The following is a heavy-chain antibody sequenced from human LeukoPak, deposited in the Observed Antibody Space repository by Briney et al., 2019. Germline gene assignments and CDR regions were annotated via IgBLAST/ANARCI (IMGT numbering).Heavy chain of an antibody. Sequence: GGSLRLSCEASGLTFNNYAMHWVRQSSGKGLVWVSRISGDGRSTSYADSVKGRFTISRDNAKNSLYLQMNSLRDEDTAVYYCARDRDFYVADYWGQGTLLTVSS. CDR3: ARDRDFYVADY. J-gene: IGHJ4*02. CDR1: GLTFNNYA. CDR2: ISGDGRST. V-gene: IGHV3-74*01. D-gene: IGHD2-21*02.